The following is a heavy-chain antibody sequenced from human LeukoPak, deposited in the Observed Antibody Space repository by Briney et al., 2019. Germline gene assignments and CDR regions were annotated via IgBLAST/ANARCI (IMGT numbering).Heavy chain of an antibody. V-gene: IGHV1-8*01. J-gene: IGHJ6*03. D-gene: IGHD1-1*01. CDR3: ARVENDGYYMDV. Sequence: ASVKVSCKASGYTFTTYDITWVRQATGQGLEWMGWMNPHSGNTAYAQKYQGRVTMTRNTSISTAYMELSSLRSEDTAVYYCARVENDGYYMDVWGKRTTVTVSS. CDR1: GYTFTTYD. CDR2: MNPHSGNT.